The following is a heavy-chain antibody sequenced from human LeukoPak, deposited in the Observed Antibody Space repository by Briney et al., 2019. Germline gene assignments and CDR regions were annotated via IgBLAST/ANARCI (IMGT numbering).Heavy chain of an antibody. CDR2: ISYDGSNK. D-gene: IGHD4-17*01. CDR3: AKSGTTVTTVYWYFDL. Sequence: GRSLRLSCAASGFTFSSYGMHWVRQAPGKGLEWVAVISYDGSNKYYADSVKGRFTISRDNSKNTLYLQMNSLRAEDTAVYCCAKSGTTVTTVYWYFDLWGRGTLVTVSS. V-gene: IGHV3-30*18. CDR1: GFTFSSYG. J-gene: IGHJ2*01.